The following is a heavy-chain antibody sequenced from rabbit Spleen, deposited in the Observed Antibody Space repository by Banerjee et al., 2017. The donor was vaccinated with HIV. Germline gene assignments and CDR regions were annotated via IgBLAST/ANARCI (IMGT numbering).Heavy chain of an antibody. J-gene: IGHJ4*01. V-gene: IGHV1S47*01. CDR2: IVNGDGNT. CDR1: GFDFGNNG. D-gene: IGHD4-1*01. Sequence: QEQLVESGGGLVQPGGSLTLTCKASGFDFGNNGMCWVRQAPGKGPEWIACIVNGDGNTYYASWVNGRFTISRSTSLATVTLQVTSLTAADTATYFCAREGGILVAGAFNLWGPGTLVTVS. CDR3: AREGGILVAGAFNL.